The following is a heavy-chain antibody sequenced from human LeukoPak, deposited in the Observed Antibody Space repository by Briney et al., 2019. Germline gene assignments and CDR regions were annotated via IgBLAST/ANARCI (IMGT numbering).Heavy chain of an antibody. V-gene: IGHV3-23*01. CDR2: ISGSGGST. CDR3: ENDAYCRSTSCYFVGY. CDR1: GLTFNSYA. D-gene: IGHD2-2*01. J-gene: IGHJ4*02. Sequence: GGSLTLSCAPSGLTFNSYAMRCVRPAPGKGREWVAAISGSGGSTHYADSVKDRFTISRDSSKNTLYLQMNGLRAEDTAVYYCENDAYCRSTSCYFVGYWGQGTLVTVSS.